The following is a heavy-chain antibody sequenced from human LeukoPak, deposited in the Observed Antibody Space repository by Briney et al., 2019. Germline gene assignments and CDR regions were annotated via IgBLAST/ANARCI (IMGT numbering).Heavy chain of an antibody. V-gene: IGHV1-2*02. J-gene: IGHJ4*02. CDR1: GYTFTSYY. CDR3: ARATPVTVYYYGSGSQEPHFDY. Sequence: GASVKVSCKASGYTFTSYYMHWVRQSPGQRLEWMGWINPNSGGTNYAQKFQGRVTMTRDTSISTAYMELSRLRSDDTAVYYCARATPVTVYYYGSGSQEPHFDYWGQGTLVTVSS. D-gene: IGHD3-10*01. CDR2: INPNSGGT.